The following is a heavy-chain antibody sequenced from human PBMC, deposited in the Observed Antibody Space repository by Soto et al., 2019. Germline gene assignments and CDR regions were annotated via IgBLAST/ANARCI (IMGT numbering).Heavy chain of an antibody. CDR3: ERGYCNIASCYGALNDALDI. Sequence: QVQLVQSGAEVKKPGASVKVACKTSGGSFNNYAISWVRQAPGQGLEWMGGIMAVFSTAQYTQRFQGRMTITTDMPTSTGSLDLSSLTLEDTAMDYCERGYCNIASCYGALNDALDILGQCTVVIVSS. CDR2: IMAVFSTA. CDR1: GGSFNNYA. V-gene: IGHV1-69*06. J-gene: IGHJ3*02. D-gene: IGHD2-2*01.